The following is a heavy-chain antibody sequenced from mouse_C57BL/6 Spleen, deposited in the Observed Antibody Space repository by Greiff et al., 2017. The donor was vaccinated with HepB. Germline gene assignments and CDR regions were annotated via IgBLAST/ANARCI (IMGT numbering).Heavy chain of an antibody. D-gene: IGHD2-3*01. CDR1: GFTFSSYA. J-gene: IGHJ4*01. Sequence: EVMLVESGEGLVKPGGSLKLSCAASGFTFSSYAMSWVRQTPEKRLEWVAYISSGGDYIYYADTVKGRFTISRDNARNTLYLQMSSLKSEDTAMYYCTRDRDGYYVGYAMDYWGQGTSVTVSS. V-gene: IGHV5-9-1*02. CDR2: ISSGGDYI. CDR3: TRDRDGYYVGYAMDY.